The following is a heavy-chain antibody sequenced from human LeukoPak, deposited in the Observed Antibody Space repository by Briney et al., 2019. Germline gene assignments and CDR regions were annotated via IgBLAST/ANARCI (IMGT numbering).Heavy chain of an antibody. J-gene: IGHJ3*02. CDR2: IYHSATT. V-gene: IGHV4-4*02. Sequence: PSGTLSLTCAVSGGSISGSIWWTWVRQPPGKGLEWIGEIYHSATTSYNPSLRSRVTISLDTSRNQFSLKLNSVTAADTAVYYCAKSNGYGLVDIWGQGTMVTVSS. CDR1: GGSISGSIW. D-gene: IGHD3-10*01. CDR3: AKSNGYGLVDI.